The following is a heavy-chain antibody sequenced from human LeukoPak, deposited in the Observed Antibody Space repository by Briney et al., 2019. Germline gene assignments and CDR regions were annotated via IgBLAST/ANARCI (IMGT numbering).Heavy chain of an antibody. V-gene: IGHV3-15*01. Sequence: GGSLRLSCTTSGFNFRAYWMGWVRQAPGKGLEWLGRIKSKPDGGTTDYAAPVKGRFTISRDDSRSTVYLQMNSLKTEDTAMYYCATGGYYFPYWGQGILVAVSS. D-gene: IGHD3-10*01. CDR2: IKSKPDGGTT. CDR3: ATGGYYFPY. J-gene: IGHJ4*02. CDR1: GFNFRAYW.